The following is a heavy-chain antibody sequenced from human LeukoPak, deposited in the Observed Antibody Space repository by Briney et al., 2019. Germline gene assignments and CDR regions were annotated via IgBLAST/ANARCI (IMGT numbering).Heavy chain of an antibody. CDR3: ARAGAGSYYYYGMDV. J-gene: IGHJ6*02. CDR2: ISSSSSYI. D-gene: IGHD6-19*01. V-gene: IGHV3-21*01. Sequence: GGSLRLSCAASGFTFSSYSMNWVRQAPGKGLEWVSSISSSSSYIYYADSVKGRFTISRDNAKNSLYLQMNSLRAEDTAVYYCARAGAGSYYYYGMDVWGQGTTVIVSS. CDR1: GFTFSSYS.